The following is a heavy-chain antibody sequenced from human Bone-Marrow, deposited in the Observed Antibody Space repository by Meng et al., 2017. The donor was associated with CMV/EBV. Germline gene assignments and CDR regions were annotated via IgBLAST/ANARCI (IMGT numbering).Heavy chain of an antibody. V-gene: IGHV3-30*02. CDR1: GFTFSSYG. D-gene: IGHD3-22*01. CDR2: IRHDGTDK. Sequence: GGSLRLSCAASGFTFSSYGMHWVRQAPGKGLEWVAFIRHDGTDKYYTDSVNGRFIIYRVNSMNTLFLYMQSLRVEDTAIYYCAYYSSSGYYFDYWGQGTLVTVSS. CDR3: AYYSSSGYYFDY. J-gene: IGHJ4*02.